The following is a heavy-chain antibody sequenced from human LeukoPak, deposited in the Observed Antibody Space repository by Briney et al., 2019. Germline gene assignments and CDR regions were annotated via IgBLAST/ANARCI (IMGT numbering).Heavy chain of an antibody. Sequence: SETLSLTCTVSGVSISSSNSYWGWIRQPPGKGLEWIGSIYYSGNTYYNASLKSQVSISIDTSKNQFSLKLTSVTAADTAVYYCARRSYLGYYMDVWGKGTTVTVSS. CDR2: IYYSGNT. J-gene: IGHJ6*03. D-gene: IGHD7-27*01. CDR3: ARRSYLGYYMDV. CDR1: GVSISSSNSY. V-gene: IGHV4-39*01.